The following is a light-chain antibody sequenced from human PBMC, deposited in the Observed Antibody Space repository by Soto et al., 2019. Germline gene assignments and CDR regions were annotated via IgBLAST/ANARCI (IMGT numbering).Light chain of an antibody. V-gene: IGKV3-15*01. CDR2: YAS. Sequence: ELVMTQSPATLSVSPGERATLSCRATQNLSRNFAWYQQQPGQAPRLLIFYASTSATGIPARFSGSGSGTDFTLTISSLQSEDFAVYYCQQYDKWPHTFGQGTKLEIK. CDR3: QQYDKWPHT. J-gene: IGKJ2*01. CDR1: QNLSRN.